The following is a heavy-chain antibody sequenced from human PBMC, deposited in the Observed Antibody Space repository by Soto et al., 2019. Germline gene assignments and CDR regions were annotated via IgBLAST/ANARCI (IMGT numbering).Heavy chain of an antibody. CDR2: ISGYNGDT. V-gene: IGHV1-18*01. J-gene: IGHJ6*02. D-gene: IGHD3-9*01. Sequence: ASVKVSCKTSGYTFTRYGISWVRQAPGQGLEWMGWISGYNGDTNYAQKFQDRVTMTIDTSTTTVYMELRSLTSDDTAVYYCALFHYYDILTGYLSYYYYGMDVWGQGTTVTVSS. CDR1: GYTFTRYG. CDR3: ALFHYYDILTGYLSYYYYGMDV.